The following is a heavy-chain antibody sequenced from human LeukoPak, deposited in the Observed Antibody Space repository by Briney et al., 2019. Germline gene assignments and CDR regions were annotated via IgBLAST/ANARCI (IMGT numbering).Heavy chain of an antibody. V-gene: IGHV1-8*02. CDR1: GGTFSSYA. CDR3: ARWDDIVVVPAANRTRYYYYGMDV. CDR2: MNPNSGNT. J-gene: IGHJ6*02. Sequence: ASVKVSCKASGGTFSSYAINWVRQATGQGLEWMGWMNPNSGNTGYAQKFQGRVTMTRNTSISTAYMELSSLRSEDTAVYYCARWDDIVVVPAANRTRYYYYGMDVWGQGTTVTVSS. D-gene: IGHD2-2*01.